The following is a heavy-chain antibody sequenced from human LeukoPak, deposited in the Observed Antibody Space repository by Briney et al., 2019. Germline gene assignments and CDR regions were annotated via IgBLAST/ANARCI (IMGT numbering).Heavy chain of an antibody. CDR3: ARVGDYYDSSGYYYSHDC. V-gene: IGHV4-59*11. CDR2: IYYIGTT. J-gene: IGHJ4*02. D-gene: IGHD3-22*01. CDR1: GGSLSSHY. Sequence: SETLSLTCTLSGGSLSSHYWSWIRQPPPKGRDWIGYIYYIGTTNYNPTLTSRVTISLDASKNQFSLKLSSVTAADTAVYYCARVGDYYDSSGYYYSHDCWGQGTLVTVS.